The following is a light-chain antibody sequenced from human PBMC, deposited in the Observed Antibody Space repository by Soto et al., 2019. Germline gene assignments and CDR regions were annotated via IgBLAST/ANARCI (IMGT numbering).Light chain of an antibody. Sequence: QSVLTQPPSVSGAPGQRVTISCTGSSSNIGAGYDVHWYQQLPGTAPKLLIYGNSNRPSGVPDRFSGSKSGTSASLAITGLQADDETDYYYQSYDSSLSGAVFGPGTKLTVL. J-gene: IGLJ1*01. V-gene: IGLV1-40*01. CDR2: GNS. CDR1: SSNIGAGYD. CDR3: QSYDSSLSGAV.